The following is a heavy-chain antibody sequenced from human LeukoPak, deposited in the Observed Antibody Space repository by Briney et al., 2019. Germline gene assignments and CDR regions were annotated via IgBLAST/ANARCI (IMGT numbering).Heavy chain of an antibody. CDR3: ARALGLRYCSGGSCPHDAFDI. J-gene: IGHJ3*02. D-gene: IGHD2-15*01. Sequence: GASVKVSCKASGYTFTGYYMHWVRQAPGQGLEWMGWINPNSGGTNYSQKFQGRVTMTRDTSISTADMELTRLRSDDTGVYYCARALGLRYCSGGSCPHDAFDIWGQGTMVTVSS. CDR2: INPNSGGT. V-gene: IGHV1-2*02. CDR1: GYTFTGYY.